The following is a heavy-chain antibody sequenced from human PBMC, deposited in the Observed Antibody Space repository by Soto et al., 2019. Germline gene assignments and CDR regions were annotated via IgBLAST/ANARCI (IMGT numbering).Heavy chain of an antibody. CDR1: GYTFANYP. J-gene: IGHJ4*02. V-gene: IGHV1-3*01. D-gene: IGHD5-18*01. Sequence: ASVKVSCKASGYTFANYPMHWVRQAPGQRLEWMGWINAGNGNTKYSQNFQGRVTISRDTSTSTAYMELSSLRSEDTAVYFCARVGRRGYSYGYFWGQGTLGTVSS. CDR3: ARVGRRGYSYGYF. CDR2: INAGNGNT.